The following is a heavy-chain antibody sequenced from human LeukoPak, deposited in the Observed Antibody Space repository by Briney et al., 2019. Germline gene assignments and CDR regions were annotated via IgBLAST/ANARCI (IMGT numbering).Heavy chain of an antibody. J-gene: IGHJ5*02. CDR2: ISTTVGNP. CDR1: GFTFSTSA. Sequence: GGSLRLSCAASGFTFSTSAMSWVRQAPGKGLEWVSSISTTVGNPYYADSVKGRFTISRDNSNHTLYLQMNSLTAEDTAVYYCTKRAEFGGFDPWGQGTLVTVSS. D-gene: IGHD3-10*01. CDR3: TKRAEFGGFDP. V-gene: IGHV3-23*01.